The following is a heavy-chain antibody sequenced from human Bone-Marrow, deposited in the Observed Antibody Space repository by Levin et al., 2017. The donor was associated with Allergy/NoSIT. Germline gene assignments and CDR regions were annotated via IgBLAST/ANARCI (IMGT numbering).Heavy chain of an antibody. CDR2: ITWNSNNI. V-gene: IGHV3-9*01. Sequence: SLKISCAASGFTFDDYAMHWVRQAPGKGLEWVSGITWNSNNIGYADSVKGRFTISRDNAKNFLYLQMNSLRTEDTAFYYCAKDIRAVIGTSQYYYYGMDLWGQGTTVTVSS. D-gene: IGHD3-16*01. CDR3: AKDIRAVIGTSQYYYYGMDL. J-gene: IGHJ6*02. CDR1: GFTFDDYA.